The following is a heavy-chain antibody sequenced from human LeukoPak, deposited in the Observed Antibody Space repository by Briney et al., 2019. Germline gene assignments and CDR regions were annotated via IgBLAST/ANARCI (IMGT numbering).Heavy chain of an antibody. CDR3: AVIAAAGTQLDY. CDR1: GYTFTGYY. Sequence: ASVKVSCKASGYTFTGYYMHCVRQAPGQGLEWMGWINPNSGVTNYAQKFQGRVTMTRDTSISTAYMELSRLRSDDTAVYYCAVIAAAGTQLDYWGQGTLVTVSS. D-gene: IGHD6-13*01. V-gene: IGHV1-2*02. J-gene: IGHJ4*02. CDR2: INPNSGVT.